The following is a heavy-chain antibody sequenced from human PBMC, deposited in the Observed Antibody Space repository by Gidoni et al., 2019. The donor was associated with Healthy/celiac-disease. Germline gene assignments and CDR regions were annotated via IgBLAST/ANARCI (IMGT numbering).Heavy chain of an antibody. CDR3: AREGYSGYDWKLYYYYGMDV. D-gene: IGHD5-12*01. CDR2: IWYDGSNK. Sequence: QVQLVESGGGVVQPGRSLRLSCAASGFTFSSYGMHWVRQAPGKGLEWVAVIWYDGSNKYYADSVKGRFTISRDNSKNTLYLQMNSLRAEDTAVYYCAREGYSGYDWKLYYYYGMDVWGQGTTVTVSS. V-gene: IGHV3-33*01. J-gene: IGHJ6*02. CDR1: GFTFSSYG.